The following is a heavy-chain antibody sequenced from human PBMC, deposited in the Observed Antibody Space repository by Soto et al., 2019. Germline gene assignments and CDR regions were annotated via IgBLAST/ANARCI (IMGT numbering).Heavy chain of an antibody. D-gene: IGHD3-22*01. V-gene: IGHV1-18*04. J-gene: IGHJ4*02. CDR1: GYTFTSYG. Sequence: QVQLVQSGAEVKKPGASVKVSCKASGYTFTSYGISWVRQAPGQGLEWMGWISAYSGKTNYAQKLQGRVTMTTDTSTRTAYLELRSLRSDDTAVYYCARRYYDRSGYYSDSWGQGSLVTVAS. CDR3: ARRYYDRSGYYSDS. CDR2: ISAYSGKT.